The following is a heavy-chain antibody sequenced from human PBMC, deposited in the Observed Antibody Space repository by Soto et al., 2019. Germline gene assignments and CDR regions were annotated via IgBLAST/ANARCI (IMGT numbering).Heavy chain of an antibody. Sequence: PSETLSLTCSVSGDSVSGGDYYWSWSRQPPGKGLGWIGHVYSSGRTNYIPSLKSRLTMSVDTAKNQFSLKLNSVTAADTAVYYSARLSVDISMSYRSDPWGQGPQVTV. CDR1: GDSVSGGDYY. D-gene: IGHD3-16*02. V-gene: IGHV4-61*08. J-gene: IGHJ5*02. CDR3: ARLSVDISMSYRSDP. CDR2: VYSSGRT.